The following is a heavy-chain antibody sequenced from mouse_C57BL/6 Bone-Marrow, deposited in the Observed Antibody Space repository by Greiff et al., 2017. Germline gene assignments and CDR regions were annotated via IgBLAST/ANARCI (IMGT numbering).Heavy chain of an antibody. D-gene: IGHD1-1*02. J-gene: IGHJ3*01. CDR2: IHPNSGST. CDR1: GYTFTSYW. Sequence: VQLQQPGAELVKPGASVKLSCKASGYTFTSYWMHWVKQRPGQGLEWIGMIHPNSGSTNYNEKFKSKATLTVDKSSSTAYMQLSSLTSEDSAVYYCARSLSAGGGTWFAYWGQGTLVTVSA. V-gene: IGHV1-64*01. CDR3: ARSLSAGGGTWFAY.